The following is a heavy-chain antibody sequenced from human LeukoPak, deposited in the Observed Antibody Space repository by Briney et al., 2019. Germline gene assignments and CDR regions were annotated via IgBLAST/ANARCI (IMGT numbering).Heavy chain of an antibody. D-gene: IGHD6-13*01. CDR1: GFTFSSYT. CDR2: ISGSGVIT. Sequence: PGGSLRLSCAASGFTFSSYTIHWVRQAPGKGLEYVSTISGSGVITHYGNSVKGRFTISRDNSKNTVYLQMGSLRAEDMAVYYCARDKAAGGTGAFDIWGQGTMVTVSS. CDR3: ARDKAAGGTGAFDI. V-gene: IGHV3-64*01. J-gene: IGHJ3*02.